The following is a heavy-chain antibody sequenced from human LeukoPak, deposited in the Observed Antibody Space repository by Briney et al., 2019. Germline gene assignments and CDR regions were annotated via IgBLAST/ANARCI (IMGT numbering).Heavy chain of an antibody. Sequence: SVKVSCKASGYTFTGYYMHWVRQAPGQGLEWMGWINPNSGGTNYAQKFQGRVTMTRDTSISTAYMELSRLRSDDTAVYYCARAGESSSWYEGAEYFQHWGQGTLVTVSS. CDR1: GYTFTGYY. V-gene: IGHV1-2*02. D-gene: IGHD6-13*01. CDR3: ARAGESSSWYEGAEYFQH. CDR2: INPNSGGT. J-gene: IGHJ1*01.